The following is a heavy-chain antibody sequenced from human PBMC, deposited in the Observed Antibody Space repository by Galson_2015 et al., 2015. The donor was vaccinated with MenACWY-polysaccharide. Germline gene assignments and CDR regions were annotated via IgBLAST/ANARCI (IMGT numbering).Heavy chain of an antibody. J-gene: IGHJ4*02. CDR3: ARATYPPPGEPNPHFDY. D-gene: IGHD1-14*01. CDR2: IYPGDSDT. CDR1: GYSFTRYW. V-gene: IGHV5-51*03. Sequence: QSGAEVKKPGESLKISCKGSGYSFTRYWIGWVRQMPGKGLEWMGIIYPGDSDTRYSSSFQCQVTIPADKSISTAYLQWSSLKASDTAMYYCARATYPPPGEPNPHFDYWGQGTLVTVSS.